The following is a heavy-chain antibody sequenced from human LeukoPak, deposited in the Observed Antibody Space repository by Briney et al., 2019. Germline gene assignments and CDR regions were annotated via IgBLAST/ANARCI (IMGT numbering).Heavy chain of an antibody. CDR3: ARDKAPVRDITMTVVGGDDAFDI. V-gene: IGHV3-53*01. CDR1: GGSISSHY. D-gene: IGHD3-22*01. Sequence: ETLSLTCTVSGGSISSHYWTWIRQPPGKGLEWVSTVSTSGRSTYYADSVKGRFAISRDNSKNTLSLQMNSLRDDDTAVYYCARDKAPVRDITMTVVGGDDAFDIWGQGTMVTVSS. J-gene: IGHJ3*02. CDR2: STSGRST.